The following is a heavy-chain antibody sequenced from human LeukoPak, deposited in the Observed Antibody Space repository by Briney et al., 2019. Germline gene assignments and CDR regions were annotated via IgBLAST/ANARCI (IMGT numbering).Heavy chain of an antibody. V-gene: IGHV3-9*01. J-gene: IGHJ4*02. D-gene: IGHD5-18*01. CDR2: ISWNSGSI. CDR1: GFTFDDYA. CDR3: AKNAGYSYGLYYFDY. Sequence: PGRSLRLSCAASGFTFDDYAMHWVRQAPGKGLEWVSGISWNSGSIGYADSVKGRFTISRDNAKNTVYLQMDSLRAEDSAVYYCAKNAGYSYGLYYFDYWGQGTLVTVSS.